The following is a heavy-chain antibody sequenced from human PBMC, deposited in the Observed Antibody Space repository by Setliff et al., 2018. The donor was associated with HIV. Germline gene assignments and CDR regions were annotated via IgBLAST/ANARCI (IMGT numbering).Heavy chain of an antibody. CDR1: GGSISSYY. Sequence: SETLSLTCTVSGGSISSYYWSWIRQPPGKGLEWIGYIYYGGNTNYNPSLKSRVTTAVDRSTNQFSLKLSSVTAADTAVYYCARGIAAAYTYYYMDVWGKGTTVTVSS. CDR3: ARGIAAAYTYYYMDV. CDR2: IYYGGNT. D-gene: IGHD6-13*01. V-gene: IGHV4-59*01. J-gene: IGHJ6*03.